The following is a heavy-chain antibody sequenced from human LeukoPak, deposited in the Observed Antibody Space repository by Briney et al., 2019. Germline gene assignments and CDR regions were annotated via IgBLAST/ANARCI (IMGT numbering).Heavy chain of an antibody. CDR1: GFTFSSYW. V-gene: IGHV3-74*03. Sequence: PGGSLRLSCAASGFTFSSYWMHWVRQAPGKGLVWVSRINSDGSTTTYADSVKGRFTVSRDNAKNTLNLQMNSLRAEDTAMYYCARGGDYYDSSGYFWRPAEIDYWGQGTLDTVSS. CDR3: ARGGDYYDSSGYFWRPAEIDY. CDR2: INSDGSTT. D-gene: IGHD3-22*01. J-gene: IGHJ4*02.